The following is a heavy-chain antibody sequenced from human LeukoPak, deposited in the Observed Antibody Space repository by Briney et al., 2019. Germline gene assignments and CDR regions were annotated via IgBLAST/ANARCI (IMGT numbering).Heavy chain of an antibody. J-gene: IGHJ6*03. CDR1: GFSFSSYG. V-gene: IGHV3-30*02. CDR2: IRYDGSNK. D-gene: IGHD6-13*01. CDR3: ARDSEDSSSWYPNYYYYYMDV. Sequence: GGSLRLSCAASGFSFSSYGTHWVRQAPGKGLEWVAFIRYDGSNKYYADSVKGRFTISRDNAKNSLYLQMNSLRAEDTAVYYCARDSEDSSSWYPNYYYYYMDVWGKGTTVTVSS.